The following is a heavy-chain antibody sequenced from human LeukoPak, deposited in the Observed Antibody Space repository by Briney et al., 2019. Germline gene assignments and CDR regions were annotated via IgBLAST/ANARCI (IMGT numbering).Heavy chain of an antibody. CDR1: GGSISSYY. V-gene: IGHV4-59*08. D-gene: IGHD6-13*01. CDR3: ARQVIAAAFDP. Sequence: SETLSLTCTVSGGSISSYYWSWIRQPPGKGLEWIGYIYYSGSTNYNPSLKSRVTMSVDTSKSQFSLKLSSVTAADTAVYYCARQVIAAAFDPWGQGTLVTVSS. J-gene: IGHJ5*02. CDR2: IYYSGST.